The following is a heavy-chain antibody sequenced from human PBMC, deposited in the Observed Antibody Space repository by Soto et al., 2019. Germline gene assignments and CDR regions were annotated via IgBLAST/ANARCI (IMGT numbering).Heavy chain of an antibody. CDR3: AIDLVLYSSSSPHYFDY. Sequence: GSLRLSCAASGFTFSSYAMSWVRQAPGKGLECISVISGSGGSTYYADSVKGRFTISRDNSKNTLYLQMNSLRAEDSATYFCAIDLVLYSSSSPHYFDYWGQGSLVTVSS. CDR1: GFTFSSYA. D-gene: IGHD6-6*01. J-gene: IGHJ4*02. V-gene: IGHV3-23*01. CDR2: ISGSGGST.